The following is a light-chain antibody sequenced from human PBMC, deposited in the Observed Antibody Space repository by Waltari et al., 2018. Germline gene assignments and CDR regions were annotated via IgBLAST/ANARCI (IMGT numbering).Light chain of an antibody. V-gene: IGKV3-15*01. CDR3: QQYDNWPPWT. Sequence: DILMTQFPATLSASPGERVTLSCRASQSVGTSLAWYHQKHGQPPRLLIFCASTRANGVPARFSGSGSGTEFTLTISSLQSEDFAVYYCQQYDNWPPWTFGQGTKVE. CDR2: CAS. J-gene: IGKJ1*01. CDR1: QSVGTS.